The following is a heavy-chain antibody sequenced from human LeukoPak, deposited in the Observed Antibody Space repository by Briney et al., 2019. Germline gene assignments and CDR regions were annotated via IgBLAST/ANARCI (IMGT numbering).Heavy chain of an antibody. CDR1: GFTFSNYP. Sequence: GGSLRLSCAASGFTFSNYPMHWVRQAPGKGLEWVAAISVDGRDTHYADSVKGRFTISRDNSKSTLYLQMNSVRVEDPAIYYCAKDRAIAAAGYYFDFWGQGTLVTVSS. V-gene: IGHV3-30-3*01. CDR2: ISVDGRDT. J-gene: IGHJ4*02. D-gene: IGHD6-13*01. CDR3: AKDRAIAAAGYYFDF.